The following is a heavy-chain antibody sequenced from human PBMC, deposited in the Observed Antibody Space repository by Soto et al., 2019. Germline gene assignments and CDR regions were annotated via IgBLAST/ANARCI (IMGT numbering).Heavy chain of an antibody. V-gene: IGHV3-33*01. CDR2: IWYDGSNK. J-gene: IGHJ4*02. CDR1: GFTFSSYG. D-gene: IGHD5-12*01. Sequence: GGSLRLSCAASGFTFSSYGMHWVRQAPGKGLEWVAVIWYDGSNKYYADSVKGRFTISRDNSKNTLYLQMNSLRAEDTAVYYCASWPSGYDDYWGKGTLVTVSS. CDR3: ASWPSGYDDY.